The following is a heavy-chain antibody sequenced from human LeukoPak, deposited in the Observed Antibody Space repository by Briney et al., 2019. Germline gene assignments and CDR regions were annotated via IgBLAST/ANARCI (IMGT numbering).Heavy chain of an antibody. CDR1: GFDFNIYA. CDR2: IAGIGINT. D-gene: IGHD2-8*01. CDR3: AKDQEWRQLVPDALDV. Sequence: GGSLRLSCVASGFDFNIYAMSWVRQAPGKGLEWVSVIAGIGINTYYADSVKGRFSISRDNSKNTVYLQMNSLSAADTAIYYCAKDQEWRQLVPDALDVWGPGTMVTVSS. V-gene: IGHV3-23*01. J-gene: IGHJ3*01.